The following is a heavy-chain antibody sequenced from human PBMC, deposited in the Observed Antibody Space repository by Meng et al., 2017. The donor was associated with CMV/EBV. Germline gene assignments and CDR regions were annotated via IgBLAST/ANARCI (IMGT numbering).Heavy chain of an antibody. J-gene: IGHJ4*02. CDR2: ISSSSSYI. D-gene: IGHD3-22*01. CDR3: ARVAVPSGQPHYYDSSGYYLKGLLDY. Sequence: GGSLRLSCAASGFTFSSYSMNWVRQAPGKGLEWVSSISSSSSYIYYADSVKGRFTISRDNAKNSLYLQMNNLRAEDTAVYYCARVAVPSGQPHYYDSSGYYLKGLLDYWGQGTLVTVSS. V-gene: IGHV3-21*01. CDR1: GFTFSSYS.